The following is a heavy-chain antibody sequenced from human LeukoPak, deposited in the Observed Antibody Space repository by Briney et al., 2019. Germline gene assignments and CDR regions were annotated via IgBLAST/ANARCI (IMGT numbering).Heavy chain of an antibody. CDR1: GFTFGNPW. CDR2: INADGSTT. Sequence: GGSLRLSCAASGFTFGNPWVHWVRQAPGKGLVWVSLINADGSTTTYADSVKGRFTISRDNARNTLSLQMNSLTIEDTAVYYCVVVVEPPDSDGFDVWGQGTMITVSS. D-gene: IGHD1-14*01. V-gene: IGHV3-74*01. J-gene: IGHJ3*01. CDR3: VVVVEPPDSDGFDV.